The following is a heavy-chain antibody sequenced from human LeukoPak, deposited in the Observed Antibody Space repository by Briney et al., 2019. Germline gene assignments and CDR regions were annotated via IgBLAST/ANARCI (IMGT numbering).Heavy chain of an antibody. J-gene: IGHJ5*02. D-gene: IGHD3-16*01. CDR1: GGSISSSAYY. Sequence: SETLSLTRTVSGGSISSSAYYWVWIRQPPGRGLEWITSIYYAGSAYYNPSLKSRVTISVDTSKNQFSLKLRSVTAADTAVYYCARLGGSPDWFDPWGQGTPVTVSS. CDR3: ARLGGSPDWFDP. V-gene: IGHV4-39*01. CDR2: IYYAGSA.